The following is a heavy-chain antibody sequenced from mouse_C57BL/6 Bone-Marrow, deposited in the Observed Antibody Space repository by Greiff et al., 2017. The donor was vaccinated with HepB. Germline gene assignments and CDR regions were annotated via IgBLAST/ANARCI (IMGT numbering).Heavy chain of an antibody. Sequence: VHLQQSGAELLRPGASVKLSFTAFGFNIKDDYMHWVKQRPEQGLEWFEWIDPENGDTEYASEFQGKATITADTSSNTAYLQLSSLTSEDTAVYYCTLIYYDYDGVDYWGQGATLTVDS. CDR3: TLIYYDYDGVDY. D-gene: IGHD2-4*01. CDR2: IDPENGDT. J-gene: IGHJ2*01. CDR1: GFNIKDDY. V-gene: IGHV14-4*01.